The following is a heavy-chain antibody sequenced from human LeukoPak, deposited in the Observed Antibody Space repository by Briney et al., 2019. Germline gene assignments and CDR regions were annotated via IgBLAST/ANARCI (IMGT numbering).Heavy chain of an antibody. D-gene: IGHD3-10*01. CDR2: MYPGDSDT. J-gene: IGHJ4*02. Sequence: GESLKISCKGSGYRFTSYWIAWVRQMPGKGLEWMGIMYPGDSDTRYSPSFQGQVTMSVDRSISTAYLQWSSLEASDTAIDYCARQGGSGTSDYWGQGTLVTVSS. CDR1: GYRFTSYW. CDR3: ARQGGSGTSDY. V-gene: IGHV5-51*01.